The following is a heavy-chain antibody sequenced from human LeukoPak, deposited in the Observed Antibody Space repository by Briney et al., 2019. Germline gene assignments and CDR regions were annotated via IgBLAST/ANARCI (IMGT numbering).Heavy chain of an antibody. CDR2: IYYSGST. V-gene: IGHV4-59*01. J-gene: IGHJ6*02. Sequence: SETLSLTCTVSGGSISSYYWSWIRQPPGKGLEWIGYIYYSGSTDYNPSLKSRVTISVDTSKNQFSLKLSSVTAADTAVYYCARFGRIAVAGPKKEYYYYYGMDVWGQGTTVTVSS. CDR3: ARFGRIAVAGPKKEYYYYYGMDV. D-gene: IGHD6-19*01. CDR1: GGSISSYY.